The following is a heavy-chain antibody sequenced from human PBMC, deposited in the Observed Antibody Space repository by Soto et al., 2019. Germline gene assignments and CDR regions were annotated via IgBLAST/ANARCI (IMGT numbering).Heavy chain of an antibody. V-gene: IGHV3-53*01. J-gene: IGHJ6*02. CDR2: IYSGGST. CDR1: GFTVSSNY. Sequence: GGSLRLSCAASGFTVSSNYMSWVRQAPGKGLEWVAVIYSGGSTYDAESVKGRFTISRDNSKNTLYLQMNSLRAEDTAVYYCAPHSTTNTNSYYYGMDVWGQGTTVTVSS. D-gene: IGHD6-13*01. CDR3: APHSTTNTNSYYYGMDV.